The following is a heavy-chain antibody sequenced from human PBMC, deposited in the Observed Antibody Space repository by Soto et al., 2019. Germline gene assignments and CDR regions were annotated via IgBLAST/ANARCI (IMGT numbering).Heavy chain of an antibody. J-gene: IGHJ4*02. Sequence: EVQLLESGGGLVQPGGSLTLSCAASGFTFKDQGMTWVRQVPGKGLEYISAVSGSGDWTHYADSVKGRFTISRDNSKHTVSLRMDSLRGEDTAIYYCSRGGWGGDWGEGTMVTVSS. CDR3: SRGGWGGD. D-gene: IGHD1-26*01. CDR1: GFTFKDQG. CDR2: VSGSGDWT. V-gene: IGHV3-23*01.